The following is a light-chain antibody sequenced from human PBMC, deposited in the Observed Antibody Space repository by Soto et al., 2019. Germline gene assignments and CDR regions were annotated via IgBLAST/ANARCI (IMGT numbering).Light chain of an antibody. CDR1: TSDVGAYNY. Sequence: QSALTQPASVSGSPGQSITISCTGTTSDVGAYNYVSWYQQHPGRAPKLMIYGVSNRPSGVSNRFSGSKSGNTASLTISGLQAEEEADYYCSSKRDSSTLFVFGTGTKLTVL. CDR3: SSKRDSSTLFV. CDR2: GVS. V-gene: IGLV2-14*01. J-gene: IGLJ1*01.